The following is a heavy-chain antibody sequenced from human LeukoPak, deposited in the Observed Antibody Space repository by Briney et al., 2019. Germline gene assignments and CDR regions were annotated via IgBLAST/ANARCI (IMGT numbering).Heavy chain of an antibody. CDR3: ARRSGSYPGYNWFDP. V-gene: IGHV1-18*01. D-gene: IGHD1-26*01. CDR2: ISAYNGNT. Sequence: GASVKVSCKASGYTFTSYGISWVRQAPGQGLEWMGWISAYNGNTNYAQKLQGRVTMTTDTSTSTAYMELRSLRSDDTAVYYCARRSGSYPGYNWFDPWGQGTLVTVSS. J-gene: IGHJ5*02. CDR1: GYTFTSYG.